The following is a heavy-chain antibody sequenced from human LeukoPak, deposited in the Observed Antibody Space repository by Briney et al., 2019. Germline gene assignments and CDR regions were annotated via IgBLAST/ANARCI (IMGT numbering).Heavy chain of an antibody. V-gene: IGHV3-53*01. CDR2: IYSGGST. Sequence: GGSLRLSCAASGFTVSSNYMSWARQAPGKGLEWVSVIYSGGSTYYADSVKGRFTISRDNSKNTVNLQMNSLRPEDTAVYYCARDTPSSGFDYWGQGTQVTVSS. CDR3: ARDTPSSGFDY. J-gene: IGHJ4*02. CDR1: GFTVSSNY. D-gene: IGHD3-10*01.